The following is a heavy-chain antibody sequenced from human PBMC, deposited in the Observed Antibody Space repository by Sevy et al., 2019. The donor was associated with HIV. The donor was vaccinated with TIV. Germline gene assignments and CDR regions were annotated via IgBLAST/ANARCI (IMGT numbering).Heavy chain of an antibody. J-gene: IGHJ4*02. CDR2: ISYDGSNK. V-gene: IGHV3-30-3*01. Sequence: GGSLRLSCAASGFTFSSYAMHWVRQAPGKGLEWVAVISYDGSNKYYADSVKGRFTISRDNSKNTLYLQMNSLGAEDTAVYYCARGLGLYYYYDSSGYSPDYFDYWGQGTLVTVSS. CDR1: GFTFSSYA. D-gene: IGHD3-22*01. CDR3: ARGLGLYYYYDSSGYSPDYFDY.